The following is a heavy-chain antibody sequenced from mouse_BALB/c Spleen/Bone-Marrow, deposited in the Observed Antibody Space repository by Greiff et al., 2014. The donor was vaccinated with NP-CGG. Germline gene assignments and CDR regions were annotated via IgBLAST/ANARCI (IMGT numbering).Heavy chain of an antibody. D-gene: IGHD2-3*01. CDR1: GFNIKDTF. V-gene: IGHV14-3*02. CDR3: AHDAPFTY. Sequence: VQLKESGADLVKPGASVKLSCTTSGFNIKDTFMHWVKQRPEQDLEWIGRIDPASGNTKYDPKFQGKATITADTSSNKVSLQLSGLTSEDTAVYYCAHDAPFTYWGQGTLVTVSA. J-gene: IGHJ3*01. CDR2: IDPASGNT.